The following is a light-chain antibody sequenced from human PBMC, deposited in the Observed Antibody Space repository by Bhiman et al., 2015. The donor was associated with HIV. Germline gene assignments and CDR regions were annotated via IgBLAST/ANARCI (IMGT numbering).Light chain of an antibody. CDR3: AAWDDSLNGRV. Sequence: QSALTQPASMSGSPGQSITISCTGTSSDVGAYDYVSWYQQLPGKAPKLMIYDVNERPSGVSDRFSGSKSAYTASLTISGLQAEDEADYYCAAWDDSLNGRVFGTGTKVTVL. J-gene: IGLJ1*01. CDR2: DVN. CDR1: SSDVGAYDY. V-gene: IGLV2-14*01.